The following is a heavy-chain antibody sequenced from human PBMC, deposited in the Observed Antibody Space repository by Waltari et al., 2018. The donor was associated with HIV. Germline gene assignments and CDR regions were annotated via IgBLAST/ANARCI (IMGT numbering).Heavy chain of an antibody. D-gene: IGHD6-13*01. CDR3: VKEHQYSHTWYSYYGMDV. CDR1: GFTFSNHA. Sequence: EVQLLESGGGVVQPGGSLRLSCVASGFTFSNHAMCLAPQAPGKGLEWVSAISGSAYSTYYAESVKGRFTISRDNSKNKLYLQMNSLRAEDTAVYFCVKEHQYSHTWYSYYGMDVWGQGTTVTVSS. V-gene: IGHV3-23*01. CDR2: ISGSAYST. J-gene: IGHJ6*02.